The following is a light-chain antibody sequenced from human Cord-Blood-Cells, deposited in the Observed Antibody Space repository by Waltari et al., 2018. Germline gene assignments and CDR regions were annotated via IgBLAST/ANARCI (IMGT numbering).Light chain of an antibody. CDR1: SSDVGSYNL. J-gene: IGLJ2*01. Sequence: QSALTQPASVSGSPGQSITISCTGTSSDVGSYNLVSWYQQHPSKAPKLMIYEGSKRPSGVTNRFSGSKSGNTASLTSSGVQAEDEADYYCCSYAGSSTFVVFGGGTKLTVL. CDR3: CSYAGSSTFVV. CDR2: EGS. V-gene: IGLV2-23*03.